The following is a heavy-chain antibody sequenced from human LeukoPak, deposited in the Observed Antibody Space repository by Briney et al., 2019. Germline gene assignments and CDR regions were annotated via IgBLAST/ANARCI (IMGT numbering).Heavy chain of an antibody. V-gene: IGHV1-8*02. CDR2: MSPHSGET. Sequence: ASVKVSCKASGYTFSNYDISWVRQATGQRLEWMGWMSPHSGETNYGKKFQGRVTMTRDTSTSTVYMELSSLRSEDTAVYYCARERGGDCYFDYWGQGTLVTVSS. CDR1: GYTFSNYD. D-gene: IGHD2-21*01. J-gene: IGHJ4*02. CDR3: ARERGGDCYFDY.